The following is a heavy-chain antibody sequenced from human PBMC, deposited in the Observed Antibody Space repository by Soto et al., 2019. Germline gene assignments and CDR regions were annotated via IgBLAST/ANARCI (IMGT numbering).Heavy chain of an antibody. V-gene: IGHV1-69*01. CDR1: GGTFSSYA. Sequence: QVQLVQSGAEVKKPGSSVKVSCKASGGTFSSYAISWVRQAPGQGLEWMGGIIPIFGTANYAQKFQGRVTITADESTITAYMELSSLRSEDTAVYYCARAHYYGSGSYYKGMGYWGQGTLVTVSS. J-gene: IGHJ4*02. D-gene: IGHD3-10*01. CDR2: IIPIFGTA. CDR3: ARAHYYGSGSYYKGMGY.